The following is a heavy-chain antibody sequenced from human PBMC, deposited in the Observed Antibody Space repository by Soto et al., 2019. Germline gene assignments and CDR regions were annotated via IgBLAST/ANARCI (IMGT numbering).Heavy chain of an antibody. Sequence: GASVKVSCKASGGTFSSYAISWVRQAPGQGLEWMGGIIPIFGTANYAQKFQGRVTITADESTSTAYMELSSLRSEDTAVYYCASSVYDSSGYHWFDPWGQGTLVTVSS. CDR1: GGTFSSYA. J-gene: IGHJ5*02. D-gene: IGHD3-22*01. CDR3: ASSVYDSSGYHWFDP. V-gene: IGHV1-69*13. CDR2: IIPIFGTA.